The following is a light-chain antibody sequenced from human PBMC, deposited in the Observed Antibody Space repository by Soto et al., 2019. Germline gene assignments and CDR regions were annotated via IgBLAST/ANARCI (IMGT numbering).Light chain of an antibody. Sequence: DIQLTQSPSFLSASVGDRVTITCRASQDIGGSLAWYQQTPGKAPKVLIYSASTLQSGVPSKFSGSGSGTEFTLTIGSLQPEDFAMYSCQQLKTYPLTFGGGTKVESK. J-gene: IGKJ4*01. CDR1: QDIGGS. CDR2: SAS. CDR3: QQLKTYPLT. V-gene: IGKV1-9*01.